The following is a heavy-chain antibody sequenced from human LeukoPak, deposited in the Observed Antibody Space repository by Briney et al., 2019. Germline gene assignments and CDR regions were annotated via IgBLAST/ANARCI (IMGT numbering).Heavy chain of an antibody. V-gene: IGHV3-21*01. CDR3: ATAGYTYGLSPNY. CDR1: GFTYSSYS. D-gene: IGHD5-18*01. CDR2: ISSSSSYI. Sequence: GGSLRLSFAASGFTYSSYSMNWVHQAPGKGLEWVSSISSSSSYIYYADSVKGRFTISRDNAKKSLYLQMNSLRAEDTAVYYCATAGYTYGLSPNYWGQGTLVTVSS. J-gene: IGHJ4*02.